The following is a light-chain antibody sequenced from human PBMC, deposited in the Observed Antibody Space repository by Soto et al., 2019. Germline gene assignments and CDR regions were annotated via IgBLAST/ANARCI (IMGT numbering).Light chain of an antibody. V-gene: IGKV1-39*01. CDR1: ESIRTS. CDR2: DAS. Sequence: DIPMTQSPSSLSASVGDRVTITCRASESIRTSLNWYQKKAGKAPKFLIYDASNLESGVPSRFTGSGFGTDFTLTISSLQPVDFATYYCQQSFDLPRTFGQGTTVDIK. CDR3: QQSFDLPRT. J-gene: IGKJ1*01.